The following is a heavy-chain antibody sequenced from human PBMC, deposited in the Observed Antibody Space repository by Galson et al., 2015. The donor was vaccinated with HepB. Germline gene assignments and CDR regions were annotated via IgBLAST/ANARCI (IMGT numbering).Heavy chain of an antibody. V-gene: IGHV5-51*01. CDR2: SYPGDSDS. Sequence: QSGAEVKKPGESLKISCEGSGSSFTSKWIGRVRQKHEKGMGWMGISYPGDSDSRYSPSFQGQVTISADKSISTAYRQWSLLKASDTAKYYCARQTAPGLYFDLWGRGTLVTVSS. J-gene: IGHJ2*01. D-gene: IGHD1-14*01. CDR3: ARQTAPGLYFDL. CDR1: GSSFTSKW.